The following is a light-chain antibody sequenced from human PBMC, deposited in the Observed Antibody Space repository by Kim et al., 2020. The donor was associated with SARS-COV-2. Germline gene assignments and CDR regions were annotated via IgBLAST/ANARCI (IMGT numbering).Light chain of an antibody. CDR2: EVS. Sequence: QSALTQPPSASGSPGQSVTISCSGTSSDVGGYNFVSWYQQHPGNAPKLMNYEVSKRPSGVPDPFSGSKSGNTASLSVSGLQAEDEADYYCTSYAAISNFVFGTGTKVTVL. J-gene: IGLJ1*01. CDR1: SSDVGGYNF. V-gene: IGLV2-8*01. CDR3: TSYAAISNFV.